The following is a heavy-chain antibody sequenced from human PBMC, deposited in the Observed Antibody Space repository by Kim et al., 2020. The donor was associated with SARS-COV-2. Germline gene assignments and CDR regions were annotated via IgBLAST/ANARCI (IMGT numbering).Heavy chain of an antibody. V-gene: IGHV4-59*01. CDR1: GDSISYYY. D-gene: IGHD2-2*01. J-gene: IGHJ4*02. CDR2: IYYGGTT. CDR3: VRSEGRASWRQFDY. Sequence: SETLSLTCTGSGDSISYYYCSWIRQFPGKGLEWIGYIYYGGTTDYNPSLKSRVTISIDTSKNEFSLELTSVTAADTAIYYCVRSEGRASWRQFDYWVQG.